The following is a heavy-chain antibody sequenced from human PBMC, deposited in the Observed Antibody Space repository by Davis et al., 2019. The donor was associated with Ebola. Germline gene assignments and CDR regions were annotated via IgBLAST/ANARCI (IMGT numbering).Heavy chain of an antibody. J-gene: IGHJ5*02. D-gene: IGHD3-9*01. CDR2: IYDSGRT. Sequence: SETLSLTCTVSGGSVSTYYWSWIRQPPGKGLEWIAYIYDSGRTTYNPSLRSRIATPTDTSKNQFSLKLSSVTAADTAVYYCARGSHSYFDWLHPHQRIGFWFDPWGQGTLVTVSS. V-gene: IGHV4-59*02. CDR1: GGSVSTYY. CDR3: ARGSHSYFDWLHPHQRIGFWFDP.